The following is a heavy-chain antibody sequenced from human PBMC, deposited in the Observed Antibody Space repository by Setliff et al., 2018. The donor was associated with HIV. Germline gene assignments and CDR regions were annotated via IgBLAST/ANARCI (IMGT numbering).Heavy chain of an antibody. CDR1: GFSFDDQT. CDR3: TRLRAYYYDSSGYYYFDS. Sequence: GGSLRLSCTGSGFSFDDQTMSWVRQAPGKGLEWVGIMRGEARGATTEYAASVKDRFTISRDDSKSIAYLHMNSLKTEDTAVYYCTRLRAYYYDSSGYYYFDSWGQGTLVTVSS. D-gene: IGHD3-22*01. CDR2: MRGEARGATT. V-gene: IGHV3-49*04. J-gene: IGHJ4*02.